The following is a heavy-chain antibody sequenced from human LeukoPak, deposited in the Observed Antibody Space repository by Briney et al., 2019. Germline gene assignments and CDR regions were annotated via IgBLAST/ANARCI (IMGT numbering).Heavy chain of an antibody. CDR1: GYSFANYW. CDR2: IHPGNSDT. Sequence: GESLKISCKDSGYSFANYWIGWVRQVPGKGLEWMGIIHPGNSDTKYSSSFQGQVTISADRSISTAYLQWGSLKASDTAVYYCARHNNWGFDYWGQGALVTVSS. CDR3: ARHNNWGFDY. V-gene: IGHV5-51*01. J-gene: IGHJ4*02. D-gene: IGHD7-27*01.